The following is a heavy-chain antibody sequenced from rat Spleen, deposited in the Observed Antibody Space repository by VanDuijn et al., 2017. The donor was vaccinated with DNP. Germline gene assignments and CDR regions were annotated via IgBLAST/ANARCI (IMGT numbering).Heavy chain of an antibody. D-gene: IGHD1-11*01. J-gene: IGHJ2*01. CDR2: ISSGGST. Sequence: QVQMKETGPGLVQTTQTLSVTCTVSGFSLTTYGVNWIRQPPGKGLEWIAAISSGGSTYYNPALKSRLSISRDTSKSQVFLKLNSLQTEDIATYYCARGNYGGYDYWGQGVMVTVSS. CDR1: GFSLTTYG. V-gene: IGHV2S8*01. CDR3: ARGNYGGYDY.